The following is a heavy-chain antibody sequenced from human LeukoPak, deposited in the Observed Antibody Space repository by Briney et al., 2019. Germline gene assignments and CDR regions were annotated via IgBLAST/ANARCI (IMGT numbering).Heavy chain of an antibody. V-gene: IGHV3-23*01. Sequence: PGGSLRLSCAASGFTFSSYAMTWVRQAPGKGLEWVSAISGSDGTTYYADSVKGRFTISRDNSKNTLSLQMNSLRAEDTAVYYCARIVGSSQWLVRDFDYWGQGTLVTVSS. CDR2: ISGSDGTT. D-gene: IGHD6-19*01. CDR3: ARIVGSSQWLVRDFDY. CDR1: GFTFSSYA. J-gene: IGHJ4*02.